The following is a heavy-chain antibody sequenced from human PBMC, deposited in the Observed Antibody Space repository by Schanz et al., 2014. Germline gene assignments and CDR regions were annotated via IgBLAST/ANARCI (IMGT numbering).Heavy chain of an antibody. Sequence: QVQLVQSGAEVKKPGSSVKVSCKASGGTFSTYTISWVRQAPGQGLEWMGWINPNSGTTNYAQKFQGRVTITADKSTTTAYMELNSLNSDDTAVYYCATLDYADSVSWGQGTLVTVSS. D-gene: IGHD4-17*01. CDR2: INPNSGTT. V-gene: IGHV1-69*08. J-gene: IGHJ5*02. CDR1: GGTFSTYT. CDR3: ATLDYADSVS.